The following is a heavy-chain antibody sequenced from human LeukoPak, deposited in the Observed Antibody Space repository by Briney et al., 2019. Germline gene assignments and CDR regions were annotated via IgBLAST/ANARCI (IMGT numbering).Heavy chain of an antibody. Sequence: PSETLSLTCTVSGGSISSYYWSWIRQPPGKGLEWIGYIYYSGSTNCNPSLKSRVTISVDTSKNQFSLKLTSVTAADTAVYYCARLGGARYFDYWGQGTLVTVSS. CDR2: IYYSGST. V-gene: IGHV4-59*08. CDR1: GGSISSYY. CDR3: ARLGGARYFDY. J-gene: IGHJ4*02. D-gene: IGHD1-26*01.